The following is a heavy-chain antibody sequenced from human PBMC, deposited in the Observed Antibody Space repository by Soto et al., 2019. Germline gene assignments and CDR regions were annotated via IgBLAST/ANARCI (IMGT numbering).Heavy chain of an antibody. CDR2: IYYSGST. CDR1: GGSISSSSYY. CDR3: ARSGGLQHIDY. V-gene: IGHV4-39*01. J-gene: IGHJ4*02. Sequence: SETLSLTCTVSGGSISSSSYYWGWIRQAPGKGLEWIGSIYYSGSTYYNPSLKSRVTISVDTSKNQFSLKLSSVTAADTAVHYCARSGGLQHIDYWGQGTLVTVSS. D-gene: IGHD4-4*01.